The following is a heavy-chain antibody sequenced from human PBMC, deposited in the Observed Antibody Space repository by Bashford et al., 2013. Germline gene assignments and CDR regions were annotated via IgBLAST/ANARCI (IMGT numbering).Heavy chain of an antibody. Sequence: WVRQAPGQGLEWMGGIIPIFGTANYAQKFQGRVTITADKSTSTAYMELSSLRSEDTAVYYCARLSPPSGSYLSHYYYGMDVWGQGTTVTVSS. CDR3: ARLSPPSGSYLSHYYYGMDV. CDR2: IIPIFGTA. V-gene: IGHV1-69*06. D-gene: IGHD1-26*01. J-gene: IGHJ6*02.